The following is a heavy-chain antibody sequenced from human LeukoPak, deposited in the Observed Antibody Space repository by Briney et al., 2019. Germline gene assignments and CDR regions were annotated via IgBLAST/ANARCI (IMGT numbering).Heavy chain of an antibody. CDR1: GGSISSSSYY. CDR2: IYYSGST. J-gene: IGHJ4*02. D-gene: IGHD2-21*02. V-gene: IGHV4-39*07. Sequence: SETLSLTFTVSGGSISSSSYYWGWIRQPPGKGLEWIGSIYYSGSTYYNPSLKSRVTISVDTSKNQFSLKLSSVTAADTAVYYCARDGALAYCGGDCVDYWGQGTLVTVSS. CDR3: ARDGALAYCGGDCVDY.